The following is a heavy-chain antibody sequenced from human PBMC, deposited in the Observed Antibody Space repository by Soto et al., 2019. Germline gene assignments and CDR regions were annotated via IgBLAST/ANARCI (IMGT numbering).Heavy chain of an antibody. Sequence: GGSLRLSCAASGFTFSSYWMSWVRQAPGKGLEWVANIKQDGSEKYYVDSVKGRFTISRDNAKNSLYLQMNSLRAEDTAVYYCARDHRYLLDSSDDFDYWGQGTLVTVSS. J-gene: IGHJ4*02. D-gene: IGHD6-6*01. CDR1: GFTFSSYW. V-gene: IGHV3-7*05. CDR3: ARDHRYLLDSSDDFDY. CDR2: IKQDGSEK.